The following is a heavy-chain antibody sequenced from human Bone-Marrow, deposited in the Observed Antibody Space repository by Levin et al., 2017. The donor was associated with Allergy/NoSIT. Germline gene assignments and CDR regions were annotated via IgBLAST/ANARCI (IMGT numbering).Heavy chain of an antibody. CDR3: ARRLIQWLNAFDI. Sequence: SETLSLTCTVSGGSISSSSYYWGWIRQPPGKGLEWIGSIYYSGSTYYNPSLKSRVTISVDTSKNQFSLKLSSVTAADTAVYYCARRLIQWLNAFDIWGQGTMVTVSS. CDR2: IYYSGST. CDR1: GGSISSSSYY. D-gene: IGHD6-19*01. V-gene: IGHV4-39*01. J-gene: IGHJ3*02.